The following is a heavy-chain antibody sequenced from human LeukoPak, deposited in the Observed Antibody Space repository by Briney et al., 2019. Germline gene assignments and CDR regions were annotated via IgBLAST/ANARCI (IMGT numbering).Heavy chain of an antibody. CDR1: GGSISSYY. Sequence: SETLSLTCTVSGGSISSYYWSWIRQPPGKGLEWIGYIYYSGSTNYNPSLKSRVTISVDTSKNQFSLKLSSVTAADTAVYYCASRLYSSGWYVYWGQGTLVTVSS. CDR2: IYYSGST. V-gene: IGHV4-59*01. CDR3: ASRLYSSGWYVY. J-gene: IGHJ4*02. D-gene: IGHD6-19*01.